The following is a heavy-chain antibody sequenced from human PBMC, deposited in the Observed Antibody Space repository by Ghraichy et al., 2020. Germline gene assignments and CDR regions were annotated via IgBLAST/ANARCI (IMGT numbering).Heavy chain of an antibody. D-gene: IGHD1-26*01. CDR1: GFTFSTYA. CDR2: ISGSGGST. Sequence: GGSLRLSCAASGFTFSTYAMSWVRQAPGKGLEWVSAISGSGGSTYYADSVKGRFTISRDNSKNTLFMQMNSLRAEDTAVYYCAKDQGDSGTYEHLDYWGQGTLVIVSS. J-gene: IGHJ4*02. V-gene: IGHV3-23*01. CDR3: AKDQGDSGTYEHLDY.